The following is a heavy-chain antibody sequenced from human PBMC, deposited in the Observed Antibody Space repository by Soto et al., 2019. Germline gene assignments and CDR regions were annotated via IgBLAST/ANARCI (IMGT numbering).Heavy chain of an antibody. Sequence: TGGSLRLSCAASGFTFSNLAMSWVRRAPGKGLEWVSGVSGGGGSTHYGDSVKGRFTISRDNSKNTLYLQMNSLRAEDTAVYYCAKEGVITAAFDYCGPGTLLTLSS. V-gene: IGHV3-23*01. J-gene: IGHJ4*02. D-gene: IGHD6-25*01. CDR3: AKEGVITAAFDY. CDR1: GFTFSNLA. CDR2: VSGGGGST.